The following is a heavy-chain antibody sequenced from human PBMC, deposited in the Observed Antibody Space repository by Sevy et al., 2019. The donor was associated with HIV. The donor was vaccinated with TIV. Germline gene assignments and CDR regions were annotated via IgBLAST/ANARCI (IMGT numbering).Heavy chain of an antibody. CDR1: GFTFSSYS. Sequence: GGSLRLSCAASGFTFSSYSMNWVRQAPGKGLEWVAYIRRSGSAKYYADSVKGRFTISRDNAKNSLYLQMNSLRDEDTAVYYCASEWKMYDSSGYYFHFDYWGQGTLVTVSS. V-gene: IGHV3-48*02. J-gene: IGHJ4*02. CDR3: ASEWKMYDSSGYYFHFDY. D-gene: IGHD3-22*01. CDR2: IRRSGSAK.